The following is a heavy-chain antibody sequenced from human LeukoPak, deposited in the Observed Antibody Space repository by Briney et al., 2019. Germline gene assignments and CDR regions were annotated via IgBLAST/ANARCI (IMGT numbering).Heavy chain of an antibody. J-gene: IGHJ4*02. D-gene: IGHD3-10*01. Sequence: SETLSLTCTVSGGSISSRSYYWGWIRQSPGKGLEWIGSIYYSGSTYYNPSLKSRVTISVDTSKNQFFLKLSSVTAADTAVYYRARHKPHGSGTYLNPFYFDYWGQGTLVTVSS. CDR2: IYYSGST. CDR3: ARHKPHGSGTYLNPFYFDY. V-gene: IGHV4-39*01. CDR1: GGSISSRSYY.